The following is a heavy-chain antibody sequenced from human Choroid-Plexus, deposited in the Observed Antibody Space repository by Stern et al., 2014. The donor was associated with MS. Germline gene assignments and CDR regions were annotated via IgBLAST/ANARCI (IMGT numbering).Heavy chain of an antibody. V-gene: IGHV3-30*18. CDR1: GFTFGSCA. J-gene: IGHJ5*02. CDR3: AKDRQYLTYFFDH. Sequence: VQLVQSGGGVVQPGRPLRLSCVASGFTFGSCAMHWVRQAPGKGLEWVAGVSYDGSNKYYADSVQGCFTISRDNSQNTLYMQMSSLRPEDTAVYYCAKDRQYLTYFFDHWGQGSLVTVSS. CDR2: VSYDGSNK. D-gene: IGHD2/OR15-2a*01.